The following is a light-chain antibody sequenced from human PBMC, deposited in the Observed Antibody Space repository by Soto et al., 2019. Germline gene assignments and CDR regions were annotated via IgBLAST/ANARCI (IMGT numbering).Light chain of an antibody. Sequence: DIQMTQSPSSLSASVGDRVTITCRASQSIMKYLHWYQQKPGKAPKLLIYAASSLQSGVPSRFSGSGSGTDFTLTISSLEPEDFASYYCQQSYNIPVTFGQGTKVDMK. V-gene: IGKV1-39*01. J-gene: IGKJ1*01. CDR3: QQSYNIPVT. CDR1: QSIMKY. CDR2: AAS.